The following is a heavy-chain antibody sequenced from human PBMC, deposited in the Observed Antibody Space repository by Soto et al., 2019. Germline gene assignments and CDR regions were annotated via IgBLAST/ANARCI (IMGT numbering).Heavy chain of an antibody. J-gene: IGHJ5*02. CDR1: GGSISSGGYS. V-gene: IGHV4-30-2*01. D-gene: IGHD6-13*01. CDR2: IYHSWGT. Sequence: QLQLQESGSGLVKPSQTLSLTFAVSGGSISSGGYSWSLIRQPPGKGLEWIGYIYHSWGTYYNPSLMSRVTISVDRSENQVSLKLSSVTAADTAVYYCARVVGEISSWPPLNWFVPWGQVTLVTVSS. CDR3: ARVVGEISSWPPLNWFVP.